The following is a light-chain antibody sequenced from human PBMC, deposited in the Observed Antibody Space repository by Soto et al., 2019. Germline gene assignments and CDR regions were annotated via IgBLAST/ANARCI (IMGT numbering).Light chain of an antibody. CDR3: QQYGSSLFT. V-gene: IGKV3-20*01. CDR1: QSISSNY. CDR2: GAS. Sequence: EIVLTQSPGTLSLSPGERATLFCRASQSISSNYIAWYQQKPGQAPRFLIYGASTMATGIPSRFSGSGSGTDFTLTISRLEPEDFAVYYCQQYGSSLFTFGPGTKVDIK. J-gene: IGKJ3*01.